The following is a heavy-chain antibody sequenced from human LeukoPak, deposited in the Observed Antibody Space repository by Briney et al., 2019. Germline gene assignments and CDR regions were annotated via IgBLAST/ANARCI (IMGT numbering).Heavy chain of an antibody. V-gene: IGHV3-30*02. J-gene: IGHJ4*02. CDR3: VKDNPLDY. Sequence: GGSLRLSCAASGFTFSNYAMHWVRQAPGKGLDWVAFIRYDGNNKLYADSVKGRFTISRDNSKNTLYLHISSLRAEDTAVYYCVKDNPLDYWGQGTLVIVSS. CDR2: IRYDGNNK. D-gene: IGHD1-14*01. CDR1: GFTFSNYA.